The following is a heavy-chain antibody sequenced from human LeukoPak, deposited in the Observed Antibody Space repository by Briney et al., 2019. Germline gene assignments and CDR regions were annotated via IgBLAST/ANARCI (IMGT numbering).Heavy chain of an antibody. CDR3: ARLARGYGRYYYHGMDV. CDR1: GGSISSSSYY. Sequence: SETLSLTCTVSGGSISSSSYYWGWIRQPPGKGLEWIGSIYYSGSTYYNPSLKSRVTISVDTSKNQFSLKLSSVTAADTAVYYCARLARGYGRYYYHGMDVWGQGTTVTVSS. J-gene: IGHJ6*02. V-gene: IGHV4-39*01. CDR2: IYYSGST. D-gene: IGHD1-1*01.